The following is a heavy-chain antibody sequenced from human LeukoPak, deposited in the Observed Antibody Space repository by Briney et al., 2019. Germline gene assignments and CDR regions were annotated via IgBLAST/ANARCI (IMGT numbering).Heavy chain of an antibody. D-gene: IGHD3-22*01. CDR1: GGSFSGYY. J-gene: IGHJ4*02. Sequence: SGTLSLTCAVYGGSFSGYYWSWIRQPPGKGGEWIGEINHSGSTNYNPSLKSRVTISVDTSKNQFSLKLSSVTAADTAVYYCARAPYDPPELNDYWGQGTLVTVSS. CDR2: INHSGST. CDR3: ARAPYDPPELNDY. V-gene: IGHV4-34*01.